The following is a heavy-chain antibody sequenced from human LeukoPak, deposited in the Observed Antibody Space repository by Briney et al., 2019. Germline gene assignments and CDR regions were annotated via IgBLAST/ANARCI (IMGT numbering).Heavy chain of an antibody. V-gene: IGHV4-61*02. J-gene: IGHJ5*02. CDR1: GDSITSGSYY. D-gene: IGHD6-13*01. CDR2: IYTSGST. Sequence: TSETLSLTCTVSGDSITSGSYYWSWIRQPAGKGLEWIGRIYTSGSTNYNPSLKSRVTMSVDTSKNQFSLKLSSVTAADTAVYYCAADKLYSTLHGFDPWGQGTLVTVSS. CDR3: AADKLYSTLHGFDP.